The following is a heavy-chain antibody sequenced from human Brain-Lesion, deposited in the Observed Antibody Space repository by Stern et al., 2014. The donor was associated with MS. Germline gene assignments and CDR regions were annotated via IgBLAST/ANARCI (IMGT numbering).Heavy chain of an antibody. CDR3: AMASGLFEY. CDR2: VYYTGST. CDR1: GGSISRSTYY. Sequence: QVQLVQSGPGLVKPSETLSLTCTVSGGSISRSTYYWGWLRLSPGKGLEWIGSVYYTGSTFYNPSLQSRVTISVPMSTNHSSLQLASVTAADTGLYYCAMASGLFEYWGQGVLVTVSS. V-gene: IGHV4-39*02. D-gene: IGHD3-16*01. J-gene: IGHJ4*02.